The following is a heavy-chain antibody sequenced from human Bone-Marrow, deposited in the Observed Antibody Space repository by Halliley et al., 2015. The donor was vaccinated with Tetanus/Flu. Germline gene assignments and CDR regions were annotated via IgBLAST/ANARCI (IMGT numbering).Heavy chain of an antibody. Sequence: GNTRSYADSVEGRFTISRDNSKKTLYLEMNSLRAEDTAVYYCAKEMIQGTWVLDHWGQGALVTVSS. CDR2: GNTR. CDR3: AKEMIQGTWVLDH. J-gene: IGHJ1*01. D-gene: IGHD3-16*01. V-gene: IGHV3-23*01.